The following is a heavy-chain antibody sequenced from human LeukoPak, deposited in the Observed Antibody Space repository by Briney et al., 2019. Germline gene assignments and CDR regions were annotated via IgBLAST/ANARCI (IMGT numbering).Heavy chain of an antibody. Sequence: GGSLRLSCAASGFTFSSYEMNWVRQAAGKGLEWVSYISSSGSTRYYADSVKGRFTISRDDAKNSLYLQMNSLRAEDTAVYYCTRNGFSSGLDYWGQGTLVTVSS. CDR1: GFTFSSYE. V-gene: IGHV3-48*03. CDR2: ISSSGSTR. D-gene: IGHD6-19*01. J-gene: IGHJ4*02. CDR3: TRNGFSSGLDY.